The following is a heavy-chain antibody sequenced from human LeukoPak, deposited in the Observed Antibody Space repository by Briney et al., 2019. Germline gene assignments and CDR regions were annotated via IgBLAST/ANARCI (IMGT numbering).Heavy chain of an antibody. D-gene: IGHD5-24*01. CDR3: ARREWRLQEAFDI. CDR2: INHSGST. J-gene: IGHJ3*02. CDR1: GGSLSGYY. V-gene: IGHV4-34*01. Sequence: SETLSLTCAVYGGSLSGYYWSWIRQPPGKGLEWIGEINHSGSTNYNPSLKSRVTISVDTSKNQFSLKLSSVTAADTAVYYCARREWRLQEAFDIWGQGTMVTVSS.